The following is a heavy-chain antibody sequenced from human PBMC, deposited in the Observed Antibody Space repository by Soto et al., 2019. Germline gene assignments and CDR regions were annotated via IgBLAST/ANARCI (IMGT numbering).Heavy chain of an antibody. CDR1: GGTFSSYA. D-gene: IGHD6-13*01. CDR3: ARDSIAAAGTYYYGMDV. Sequence: SVKVSCKASGGTFSSYAISWVRQAPGQGLEWMGGIIPIFGTANYAQKFQGRVTITADKSTSTAYMELSSLRSEDTAVYYCARDSIAAAGTYYYGMDVWGQGTTVTVSS. J-gene: IGHJ6*02. CDR2: IIPIFGTA. V-gene: IGHV1-69*06.